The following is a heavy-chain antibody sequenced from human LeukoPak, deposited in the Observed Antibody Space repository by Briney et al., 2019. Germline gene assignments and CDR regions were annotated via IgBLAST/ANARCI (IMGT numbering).Heavy chain of an antibody. J-gene: IGHJ5*02. CDR2: INHSGST. CDR1: GGSFSGYY. Sequence: PSETLSLTCAVYGGSFSGYYWSWIRQPPGKGLEWIGEINHSGSTNYNPSLKSRVTISVDTSKNQFSLKLSSVTAADTAMYYCARGGYDSSGYLHPNWFDPWGQGTLVTVSS. CDR3: ARGGYDSSGYLHPNWFDP. D-gene: IGHD3-22*01. V-gene: IGHV4-34*01.